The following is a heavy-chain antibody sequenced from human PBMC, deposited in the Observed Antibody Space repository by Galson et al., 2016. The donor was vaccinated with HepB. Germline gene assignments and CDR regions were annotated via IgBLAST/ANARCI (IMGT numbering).Heavy chain of an antibody. V-gene: IGHV1-69*01. J-gene: IGHJ4*02. Sequence: SCKASGGTFSSSAISWVRQAPGQGLEWMGGIIPIFGSPNYAQEFEGRLTITADVSTNTAYMELTSLRPDDTGVYYCTRAFGGGYTYVYSFWGQGTLVTVSS. CDR1: GGTFSSSA. CDR2: IIPIFGSP. D-gene: IGHD5-18*01. CDR3: TRAFGGGYTYVYSF.